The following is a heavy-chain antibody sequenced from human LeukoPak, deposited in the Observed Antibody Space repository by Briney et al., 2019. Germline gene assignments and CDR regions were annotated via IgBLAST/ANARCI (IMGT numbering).Heavy chain of an antibody. CDR3: ARGFRYRWFDP. D-gene: IGHD1-1*01. CDR1: GGSFSGYY. Sequence: SETLSLTCAVYGGSFSGYYWSWIRQPPGKGLEWIGEINHSGSTNYNPSLKSRVTISVDTSKNQFSLKLSSVTAADTAVYYCARGFRYRWFDPWAREPWSPSPQ. J-gene: IGHJ5*02. V-gene: IGHV4-34*01. CDR2: INHSGST.